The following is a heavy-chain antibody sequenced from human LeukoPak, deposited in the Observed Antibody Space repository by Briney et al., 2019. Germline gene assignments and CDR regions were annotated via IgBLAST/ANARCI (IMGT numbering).Heavy chain of an antibody. CDR3: ARDREYSSSSAYY. D-gene: IGHD6-6*01. J-gene: IGHJ4*02. CDR1: GYTFTGYY. V-gene: IGHV1-2*02. Sequence: ASVKVSCKASGYTFTGYYMHWVRQAPGQGLEWMGWINPNSGGTNYAQKFQGRVTMTRDTSISTAYMELSRLRSDDTAVYYCARDREYSSSSAYYWGQGTLVTVSS. CDR2: INPNSGGT.